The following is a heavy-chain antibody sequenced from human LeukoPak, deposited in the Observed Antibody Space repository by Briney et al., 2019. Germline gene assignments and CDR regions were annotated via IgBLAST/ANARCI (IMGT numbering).Heavy chain of an antibody. CDR2: ISAYNGNT. CDR1: GYTFTSYG. CDR3: ARGKVGATSGYFQH. D-gene: IGHD1-26*01. V-gene: IGHV1-18*01. J-gene: IGHJ1*01. Sequence: ASVKVSCKASGYTFTSYGISWVRQAPGQGLEWMGWISAYNGNTNYAQKLQGRVTMTTDTSTSTVYMELRSLRSEDTAVYYCARGKVGATSGYFQHWGQGTLVTVSS.